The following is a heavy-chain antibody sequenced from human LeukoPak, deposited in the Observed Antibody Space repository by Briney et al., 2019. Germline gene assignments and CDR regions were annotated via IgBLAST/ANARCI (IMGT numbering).Heavy chain of an antibody. D-gene: IGHD3-22*01. V-gene: IGHV3-23*01. J-gene: IGHJ4*02. CDR2: ITDSGGST. CDR1: GFTFSSYA. CDR3: AKDKGGSGYCPVDY. Sequence: GGSLRLSCAASGFTFSSYAMNWVRQAPGKGLEWVSTITDSGGSTYYADSVQGRFTISRDNSKNTLYLQMNSLSADDSALYYCAKDKGGSGYCPVDYWGQGTLVTVSS.